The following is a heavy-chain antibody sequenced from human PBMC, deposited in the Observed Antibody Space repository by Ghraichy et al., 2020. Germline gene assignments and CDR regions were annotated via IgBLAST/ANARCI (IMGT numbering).Heavy chain of an antibody. J-gene: IGHJ4*02. CDR3: TRDLSTGF. D-gene: IGHD6-19*01. CDR2: INNDGRAT. Sequence: GGSLRLSCAASGFTLSTYRMHWVRQGPGKGLEWVSHINNDGRATTYADSVKGRFTISRDNAKNTLHLQMNSLRVEDTAVYYCTRDLSTGFWGQGTLVTVSS. V-gene: IGHV3-74*01. CDR1: GFTLSTYR.